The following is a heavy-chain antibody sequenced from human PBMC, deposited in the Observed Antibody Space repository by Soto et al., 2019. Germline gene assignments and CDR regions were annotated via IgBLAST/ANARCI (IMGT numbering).Heavy chain of an antibody. CDR3: ARDKAYGLDV. J-gene: IGHJ6*02. CDR1: EFAFNTYW. CDR2: INGDGITR. V-gene: IGHV3-74*01. Sequence: EMQLVESGGGLVQPGGSLRLSCAASEFAFNTYWMHWVRQVPGKGLEWVSRINGDGITRTYADSVKGRLTISRDNAENILYLQMNSLRAEDTAVYYCARDKAYGLDVWGQGTTVTVSS.